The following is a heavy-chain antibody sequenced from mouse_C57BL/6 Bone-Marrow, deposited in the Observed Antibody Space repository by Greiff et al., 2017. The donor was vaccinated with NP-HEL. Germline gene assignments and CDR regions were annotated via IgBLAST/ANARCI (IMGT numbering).Heavy chain of an antibody. CDR1: GFTFSSYA. V-gene: IGHV5-4*01. Sequence: EVQLVESGGGLVKPGGSLKLSCAASGFTFSSYAISWVRQTPEKRLEWVATISDGGSYTYYPDNVKGRFTISRDNAKNNLYLQMSHLKSEDTAMYYCARAGLDFDVWGTGTTVTVSS. CDR2: ISDGGSYT. D-gene: IGHD4-1*01. J-gene: IGHJ1*03. CDR3: ARAGLDFDV.